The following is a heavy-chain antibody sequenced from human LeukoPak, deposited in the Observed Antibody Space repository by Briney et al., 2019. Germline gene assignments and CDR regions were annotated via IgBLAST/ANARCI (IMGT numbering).Heavy chain of an antibody. CDR2: INHSGST. J-gene: IGHJ3*02. CDR1: GGSFSGYY. V-gene: IGHV4-34*01. Sequence: SETLSLTCAVYGGSFSGYYWSWIRQPPGKGLEWIGEINHSGSTNYNPSLKSRVTISVDTSKNQFSLKLSSVTAADTAVYYCARALTGDAFDIWGQGTMVTVSS. CDR3: ARALTGDAFDI. D-gene: IGHD3-9*01.